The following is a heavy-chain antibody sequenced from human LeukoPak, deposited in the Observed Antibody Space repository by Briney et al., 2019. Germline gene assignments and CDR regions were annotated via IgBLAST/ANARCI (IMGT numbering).Heavy chain of an antibody. CDR3: ASHGGGDWVDY. V-gene: IGHV4-4*09. J-gene: IGHJ4*02. CDR2: IYTSGST. D-gene: IGHD2-21*02. Sequence: PSETLSLTCTVSGGSISSYYWSWIRQPPGKGLEWIGYIYTSGSTNYNPSLKSRVTISVDTSKNQFSLKLSSVTAADTAVYYSASHGGGDWVDYWGQGTLVTVSS. CDR1: GGSISSYY.